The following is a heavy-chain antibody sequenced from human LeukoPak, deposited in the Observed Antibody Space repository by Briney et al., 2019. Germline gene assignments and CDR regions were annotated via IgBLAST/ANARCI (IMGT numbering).Heavy chain of an antibody. CDR1: GGSISSYY. V-gene: IGHV4-59*08. CDR3: ARHRAIAGPFDL. Sequence: PSQTLSLTCTVSGGSISSYYWSWFRLPPGKGLEWIGQISYSGLTKFHPALKSRVIISVDTSKNQISVNLGSVTAADTAFYYCARHRAIAGPFDLWGQGTLVTVSS. D-gene: IGHD6-19*01. CDR2: ISYSGLT. J-gene: IGHJ4*02.